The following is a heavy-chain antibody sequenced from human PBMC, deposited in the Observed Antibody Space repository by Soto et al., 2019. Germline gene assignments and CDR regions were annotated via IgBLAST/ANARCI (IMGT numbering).Heavy chain of an antibody. Sequence: QVRLQESGPGLVRPSQTLSLTCNVSGAPISSGGFYWSWIRQHPGKGPEWIGYIYNSGTTFYNPSLGSRVTMSLDAAKNHCSLELRSVTVADTAVYYWTREPISTPRGVTQVDPWGQGTQVTVSS. D-gene: IGHD3-10*01. V-gene: IGHV4-31*03. J-gene: IGHJ5*02. CDR2: IYNSGTT. CDR1: GAPISSGGFY. CDR3: TREPISTPRGVTQVDP.